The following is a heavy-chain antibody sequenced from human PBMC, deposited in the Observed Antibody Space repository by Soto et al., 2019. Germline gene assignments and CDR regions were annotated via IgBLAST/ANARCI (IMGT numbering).Heavy chain of an antibody. J-gene: IGHJ5*02. CDR1: GYTFTSYG. CDR2: ISAYNGNT. D-gene: IGHD2-15*01. Sequence: ASMKVSCKASGYTFTSYGISWVRQAPGQGLEWMGWISAYNGNTNYAQKLQGRVTMTTDTSTSTAYMELSSLRSEDTAVYYCARTRGMVVAANNWFDPWGQGTLVTVSS. V-gene: IGHV1-18*01. CDR3: ARTRGMVVAANNWFDP.